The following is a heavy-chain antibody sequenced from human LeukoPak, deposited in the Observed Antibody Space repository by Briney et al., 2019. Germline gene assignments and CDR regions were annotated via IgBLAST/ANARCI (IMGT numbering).Heavy chain of an antibody. V-gene: IGHV3-9*01. CDR3: AKSHYDSSGYYYFDY. CDR2: ISWNSGSI. D-gene: IGHD3-22*01. J-gene: IGHJ4*02. CDR1: GFTFDDYA. Sequence: PGGSLRLSCAASGFTFDDYAMHWVRQAPGKGLEWVSGISWNSGSIGYADSVTGRFTISRDNAKNSLYLQMNSLRAEDTALYYCAKSHYDSSGYYYFDYWGQGTLVTVSS.